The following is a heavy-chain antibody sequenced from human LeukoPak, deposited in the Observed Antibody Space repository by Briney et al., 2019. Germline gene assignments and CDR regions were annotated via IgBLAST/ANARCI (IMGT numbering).Heavy chain of an antibody. CDR1: GFTFSSHA. J-gene: IGHJ4*02. CDR2: ISGSGGIT. CDR3: AKITASASDY. V-gene: IGHV3-23*01. D-gene: IGHD1-14*01. Sequence: AGGSLRLPCAASGFTFSSHAMSWVRQTPGKGLEWGSVISGSGGITYYADSVKGRFTLSRDNSKNTLYLQMNSLRAEDTAVYYCAKITASASDYWGQGTQVTVSS.